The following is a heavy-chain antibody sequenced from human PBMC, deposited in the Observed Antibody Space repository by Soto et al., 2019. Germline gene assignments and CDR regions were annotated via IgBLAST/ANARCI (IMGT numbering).Heavy chain of an antibody. D-gene: IGHD6-13*01. CDR3: ARDIEPPGLFFDY. CDR2: IDFTSNSI. J-gene: IGHJ4*02. V-gene: IGHV3-11*01. Sequence: PGGSLRLSCAASGFSFSDYYMSWIRQAPGKGLEWVSYIDFTSNSIYYADSVKGRFTISRDNAKNSPYLQMNSLRAEDTAVYYCARDIEPPGLFFDYWGQGTLVTVSS. CDR1: GFSFSDYY.